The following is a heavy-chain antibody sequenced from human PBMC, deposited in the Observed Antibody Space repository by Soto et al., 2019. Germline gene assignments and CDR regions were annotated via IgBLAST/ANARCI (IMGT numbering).Heavy chain of an antibody. J-gene: IGHJ4*02. V-gene: IGHV3-23*01. D-gene: IGHD3-9*01. Sequence: GGSLRLSCAASGFTFSSYAMSWVRQAPGKGLEWVSAISGSGGSTYYADSVKGRFTISRDNSKNTLYLQMNSLRAEDTAVYYCAKDRENYDILTGYSNDYWGQGTLVTVPS. CDR3: AKDRENYDILTGYSNDY. CDR1: GFTFSSYA. CDR2: ISGSGGST.